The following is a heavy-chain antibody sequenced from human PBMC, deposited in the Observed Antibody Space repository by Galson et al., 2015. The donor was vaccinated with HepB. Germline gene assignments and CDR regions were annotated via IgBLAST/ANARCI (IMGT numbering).Heavy chain of an antibody. Sequence: QSGAEVKRPGESLKISCKGSGYTFSNYWIGWVRQMPGKGLEWMGMIYPGDSDTRYSPSFQGQVIISADKSISTAYLQWSSLKASDTAVYYCASFEMATSPWGQGTLVTVSS. CDR2: IYPGDSDT. CDR3: ASFEMATSP. D-gene: IGHD5-24*01. CDR1: GYTFSNYW. J-gene: IGHJ5*02. V-gene: IGHV5-51*01.